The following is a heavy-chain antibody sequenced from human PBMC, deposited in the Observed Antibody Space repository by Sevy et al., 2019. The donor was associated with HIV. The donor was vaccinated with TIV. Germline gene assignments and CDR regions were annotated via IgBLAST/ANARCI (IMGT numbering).Heavy chain of an antibody. Sequence: GGSLRLSCAASGFPFSSNEMNWVLQAPGRGLEWISYISNTGNTISYSDSVRGRFTVSRDNAKNSLFLHMNSLRAEDTATYYCARDLPRSATTVAHFDYWGRGTLVTVSS. CDR2: ISNTGNTI. CDR3: ARDLPRSATTVAHFDY. D-gene: IGHD4-17*01. V-gene: IGHV3-48*03. CDR1: GFPFSSNE. J-gene: IGHJ4*02.